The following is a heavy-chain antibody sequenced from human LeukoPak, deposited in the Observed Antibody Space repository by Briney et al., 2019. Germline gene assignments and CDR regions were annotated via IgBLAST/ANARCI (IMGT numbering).Heavy chain of an antibody. CDR2: IRNDGSNE. Sequence: GGSLRLSCAASGFTFSSYGMHWVRQAPGKGLEWVAFIRNDGSNEYADSVKGRFTISRDNSKNTLYLQMNSLRAEDTAVYYCAKDLRTGSQHFGYWGQGTLVTVSS. CDR3: AKDLRTGSQHFGY. CDR1: GFTFSSYG. J-gene: IGHJ4*02. V-gene: IGHV3-30*02. D-gene: IGHD3/OR15-3a*01.